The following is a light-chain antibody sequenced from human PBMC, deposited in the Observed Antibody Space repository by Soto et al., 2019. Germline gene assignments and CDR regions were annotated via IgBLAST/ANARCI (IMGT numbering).Light chain of an antibody. CDR1: QAISNS. CDR2: AAS. Sequence: IQLTQSPSSLSASVGDTVTISCRASQAISNSLAWYQQKPGRAPKLLIYAASTLQSGVPSRFSGSISGTDFTLTITSLQHEDFATYYCQQLNSNPPYTFGQGTKLEVK. J-gene: IGKJ2*01. CDR3: QQLNSNPPYT. V-gene: IGKV1-9*01.